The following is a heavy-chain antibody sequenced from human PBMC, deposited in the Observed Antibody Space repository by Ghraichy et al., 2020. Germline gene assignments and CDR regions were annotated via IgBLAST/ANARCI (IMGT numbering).Heavy chain of an antibody. CDR1: GGSISSGGYY. J-gene: IGHJ4*02. CDR2: IYYSGST. Sequence: SETLSLTCTVSGGSISSGGYYWSWIRQHPGKGLEWIGYIYYSGSTYYNPSLKSRVTISVDTSKNQFSLKLSSVTAADTAVYYCARVSDDYGDSYFDYWGQGTLVTVSS. CDR3: ARVSDDYGDSYFDY. V-gene: IGHV4-31*03. D-gene: IGHD4-17*01.